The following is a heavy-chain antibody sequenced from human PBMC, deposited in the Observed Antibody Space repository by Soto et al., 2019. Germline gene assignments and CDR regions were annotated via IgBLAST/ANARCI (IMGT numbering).Heavy chain of an antibody. Sequence: QVQLHESGPGLVKPSQTLTLTCSASGGAIGSGDYYWSWIRQSPGKGLEWIGYFYNNASTYINPSRQSRVIISLDEAKKHFSLQLSSVTAADTAVYYCATAPGPDYHTMDVWGQGTTVTVSS. V-gene: IGHV4-30-4*01. CDR3: ATAPGPDYHTMDV. J-gene: IGHJ6*02. CDR1: GGAIGSGDYY. CDR2: FYNNAST. D-gene: IGHD3-10*01.